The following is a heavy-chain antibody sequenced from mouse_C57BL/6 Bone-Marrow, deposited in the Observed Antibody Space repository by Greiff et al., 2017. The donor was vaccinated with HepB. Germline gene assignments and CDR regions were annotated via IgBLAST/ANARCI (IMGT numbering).Heavy chain of an antibody. D-gene: IGHD1-1*01. CDR2: ISDGGSYT. CDR3: ARDRDYYGSRWYFDV. V-gene: IGHV5-4*01. Sequence: EVKLEESGGGLVKPGGSLKLSCAASGFTFSSYAMSWVRQTPEKRLEWVATISDGGSYTYYPDNVKGRFTISRANAKNNLYLQMSHLKSEDTAMYYCARDRDYYGSRWYFDVWGTGTTVTVSS. J-gene: IGHJ1*03. CDR1: GFTFSSYA.